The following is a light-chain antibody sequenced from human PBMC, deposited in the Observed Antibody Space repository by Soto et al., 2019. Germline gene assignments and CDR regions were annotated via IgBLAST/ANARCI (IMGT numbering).Light chain of an antibody. V-gene: IGKV1-5*01. J-gene: IGKJ2*04. Sequence: DIQLTQSPSTLSASVGDRVIITCRASHDIGNYLAWYQQKPGKAPKHLIYEASNLRSGVPSRFSGSGSGTEFTLTITGRQPDDFATYACQQYKDYSPVCSFGQGTKVEIK. CDR2: EAS. CDR1: HDIGNY. CDR3: QQYKDYSPVCS.